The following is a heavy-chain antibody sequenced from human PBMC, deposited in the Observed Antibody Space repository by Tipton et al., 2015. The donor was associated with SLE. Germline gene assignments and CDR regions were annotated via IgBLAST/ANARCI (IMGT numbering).Heavy chain of an antibody. V-gene: IGHV4-4*07. J-gene: IGHJ4*02. CDR2: IYTSQST. CDR1: GGSISSYY. D-gene: IGHD4-23*01. CDR3: ARALRWSYFDY. Sequence: TLSLTCTVSGGSISSYYWSWIRQPAGKGLEWIGRIYTSQSTNYNPSLKSRVTMSIDMAKNQFSLKLTSVTAADTAVYYCARALRWSYFDYWGQGRPVTVSS.